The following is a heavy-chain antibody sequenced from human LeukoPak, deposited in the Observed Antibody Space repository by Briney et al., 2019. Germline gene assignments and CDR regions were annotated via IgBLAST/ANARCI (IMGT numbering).Heavy chain of an antibody. Sequence: GGSLRLSCAASGFTLSNYAMSWVRQAPGKGLQWVSGISSSGGSTYQVDSVKGRFTISRDNSKNTLYLQMNSLRAEDTAVYYCANPLSMVRGRGGYMDVWGKGTTVTVSS. D-gene: IGHD3-10*01. CDR2: ISSSGGST. V-gene: IGHV3-23*01. J-gene: IGHJ6*03. CDR3: ANPLSMVRGRGGYMDV. CDR1: GFTLSNYA.